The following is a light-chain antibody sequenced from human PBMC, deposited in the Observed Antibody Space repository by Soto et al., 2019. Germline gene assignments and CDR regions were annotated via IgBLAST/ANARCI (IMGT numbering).Light chain of an antibody. CDR3: QSYDNSLSGVV. Sequence: QSALTQPPSVSGAPGQRVTISCTGSSSNIGAGYDVHWYQQLPGTAPKLLIYGDSNRPSGVPDRFSGSKSGTSNSLVITGLQAEDESDYYCQSYDNSLSGVVFGGGTKVTVL. V-gene: IGLV1-40*01. CDR1: SSNIGAGYD. CDR2: GDS. J-gene: IGLJ2*01.